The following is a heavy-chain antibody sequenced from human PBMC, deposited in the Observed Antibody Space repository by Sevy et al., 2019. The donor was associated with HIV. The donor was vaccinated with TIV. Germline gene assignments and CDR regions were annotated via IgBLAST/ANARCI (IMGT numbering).Heavy chain of an antibody. CDR2: TFFDGNVK. D-gene: IGHD3-16*02. J-gene: IGHJ4*02. V-gene: IGHV3-30*03. Sequence: GGSLRLSCEASGFTFNAYGMHWVRLAPGKGLEWVAVTFFDGNVKYYADSVKGRFTISSDNSKKTLHLQMNSLRPEDTAVYYCARDQGSYRYSPGRYWGQGTLVTVSS. CDR1: GFTFNAYG. CDR3: ARDQGSYRYSPGRY.